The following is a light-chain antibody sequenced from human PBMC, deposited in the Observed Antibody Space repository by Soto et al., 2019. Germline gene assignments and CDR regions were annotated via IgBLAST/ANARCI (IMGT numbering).Light chain of an antibody. CDR1: SSNIGTSS. Sequence: QSVLTQPHSASGTPGQRVTISCSGSSSNIGTSSVHWFQQLPGTSPKLLISTTNQRPSGVPERFSGSKSGTSASLAIRGLQSEDEADYHCAAWDDSLNGHVFGTGTKVTVL. J-gene: IGLJ1*01. CDR2: TTN. CDR3: AAWDDSLNGHV. V-gene: IGLV1-44*01.